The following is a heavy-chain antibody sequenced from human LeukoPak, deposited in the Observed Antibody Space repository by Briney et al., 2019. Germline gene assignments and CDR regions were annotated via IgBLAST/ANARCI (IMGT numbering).Heavy chain of an antibody. V-gene: IGHV4-31*03. CDR3: ARMVFGVGICFDP. D-gene: IGHD3-3*01. J-gene: IGHJ5*02. Sequence: SQTLSLTCTVSGGSISSGGYYWSWIRQHPGKGLEWIGYIYYSGSTYYNPSLKSRVTISVDTSKNQFSLKLSSVTAADTAVYYCARMVFGVGICFDPWGQGTLVTVSS. CDR2: IYYSGST. CDR1: GGSISSGGYY.